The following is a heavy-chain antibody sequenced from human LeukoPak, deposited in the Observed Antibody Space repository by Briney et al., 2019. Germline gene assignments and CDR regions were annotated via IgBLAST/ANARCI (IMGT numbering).Heavy chain of an antibody. CDR1: GYTFTSYD. V-gene: IGHV1-8*01. Sequence: GASVKVSCKASGYTFTSYDINWVRQATGQGLEWMGWMNPNSGNTGYAQKFQGRVTMTRNTSISTAYMELSSLRSEDTAVYYCARDPVENYDSPYWGQGTLVTVSS. D-gene: IGHD3-22*01. CDR3: ARDPVENYDSPY. CDR2: MNPNSGNT. J-gene: IGHJ4*02.